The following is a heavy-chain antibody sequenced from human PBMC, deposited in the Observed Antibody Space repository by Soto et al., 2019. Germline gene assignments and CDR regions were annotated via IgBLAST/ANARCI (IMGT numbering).Heavy chain of an antibody. CDR2: IIPIFATA. Sequence: SVKVSCKASGGTFSSYAISWVRQAPGQGLEWMGGIIPIFATANYAQKFQGRVTITADESTSTAYMELSSLRSEDTAVYYCARTGYSGYGDYYYYGMDVWGQGTTVTVSS. V-gene: IGHV1-69*13. D-gene: IGHD5-12*01. CDR3: ARTGYSGYGDYYYYGMDV. CDR1: GGTFSSYA. J-gene: IGHJ6*02.